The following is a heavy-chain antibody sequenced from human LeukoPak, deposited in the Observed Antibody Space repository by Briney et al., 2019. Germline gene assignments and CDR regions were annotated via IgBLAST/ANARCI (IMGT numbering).Heavy chain of an antibody. CDR2: IIPILGIA. V-gene: IGHV1-69*04. CDR3: ARDPFGYSYGQRTNYFDY. Sequence: SVKVSCKASGGTFSSYTISWVRQAPGQGLEWMGRIIPILGIANYAQKFQGRVTITADKSTSAAYMELSSLRSEDTAVYYCARDPFGYSYGQRTNYFDYWGQGTLVTVS. J-gene: IGHJ4*02. CDR1: GGTFSSYT. D-gene: IGHD5-18*01.